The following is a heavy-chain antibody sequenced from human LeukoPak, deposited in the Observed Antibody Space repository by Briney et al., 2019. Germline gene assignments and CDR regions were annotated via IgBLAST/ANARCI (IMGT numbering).Heavy chain of an antibody. D-gene: IGHD6-13*01. J-gene: IGHJ5*02. V-gene: IGHV3-30-3*01. Sequence: GRSLRLSCAASGFTFSSYAMHWVRQAPGKGLEWVAVISYDGSNKYYADSVKGRFTISRDNSKNTLYLQMNSLRAEDTAVCYCAGSWYEVLGWFDPWGQGTLVTVSS. CDR3: AGSWYEVLGWFDP. CDR1: GFTFSSYA. CDR2: ISYDGSNK.